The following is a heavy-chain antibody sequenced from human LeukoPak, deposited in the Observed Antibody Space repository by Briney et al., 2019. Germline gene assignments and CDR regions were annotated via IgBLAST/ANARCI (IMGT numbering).Heavy chain of an antibody. CDR3: ARDPNPHDFWSGYSTYFDY. V-gene: IGHV3-74*01. D-gene: IGHD3-3*01. Sequence: PGGSLRLSCAASGFTFSNYWMHWVRQAPGKGLLWVSRINTDGSTTHYADSVKGRFTISRDNARDTLYLQMNSLRAEDTAEYYCARDPNPHDFWSGYSTYFDYWGQGTLVTVSS. J-gene: IGHJ4*02. CDR1: GFTFSNYW. CDR2: INTDGSTT.